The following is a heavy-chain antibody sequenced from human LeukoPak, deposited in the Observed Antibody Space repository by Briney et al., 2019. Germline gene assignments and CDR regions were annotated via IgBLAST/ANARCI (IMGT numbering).Heavy chain of an antibody. D-gene: IGHD3-22*01. V-gene: IGHV2-70*11. CDR1: GFSLSTRGVC. Sequence: SGPTLVNPTQTLTLTCTFSGFSLSTRGVCVSWIRQPPGKALEWLGRIDWDDDKYYSTALKTRLTISKDPSKNQVVLTMTNMDPVDTATYYCARIRPNYYHSSGFFDYWGQGTLVTVSS. CDR3: ARIRPNYYHSSGFFDY. CDR2: IDWDDDK. J-gene: IGHJ4*02.